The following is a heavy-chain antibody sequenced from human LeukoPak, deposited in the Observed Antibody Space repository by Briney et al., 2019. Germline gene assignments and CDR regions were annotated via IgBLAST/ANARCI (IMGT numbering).Heavy chain of an antibody. J-gene: IGHJ4*02. CDR1: GGSISSTTHY. V-gene: IGHV4-39*07. Sequence: PSETLPLTCTVSGGSISSTTHYWGWIRQPPGKGLEWIGSMYYSGNTYYNPSLKSRVTISVDTSKNQFSLRLSSVTAADTAVYYCARGGYCGGDCYFYYWGQGTLVTVSS. D-gene: IGHD2-21*02. CDR2: MYYSGNT. CDR3: ARGGYCGGDCYFYY.